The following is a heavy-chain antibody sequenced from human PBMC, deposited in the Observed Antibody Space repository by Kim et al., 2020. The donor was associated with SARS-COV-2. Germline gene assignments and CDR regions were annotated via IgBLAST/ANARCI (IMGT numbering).Heavy chain of an antibody. J-gene: IGHJ4*02. CDR3: ARGDSSSWDWSFDY. CDR1: GYTFTSYA. V-gene: IGHV7-4-1*02. Sequence: ASVKVSCKASGYTFTSYAMNWVRQAPGQGLEWMGWINTNTGNPTYAQGFTGRFVFSLDTSVSTAYLQISSLKAEDTAVYYCARGDSSSWDWSFDYWGQGTLVTVSS. CDR2: INTNTGNP. D-gene: IGHD6-13*01.